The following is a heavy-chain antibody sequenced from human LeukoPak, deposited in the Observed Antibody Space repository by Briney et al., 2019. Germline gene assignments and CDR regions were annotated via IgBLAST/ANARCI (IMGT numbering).Heavy chain of an antibody. CDR1: GFTFSSYG. J-gene: IGHJ3*02. D-gene: IGHD3-22*01. Sequence: GGSLRLSCAASGFTFSSYGMSWVRQAPGKGLEWVSGINWNGGSTGYADSVKGRFTISRDNAKNSLYLQMNSLRAEDTALYHCARIYYDSSGYSGAFDIWGQGTMVTVSS. CDR3: ARIYYDSSGYSGAFDI. V-gene: IGHV3-20*01. CDR2: INWNGGST.